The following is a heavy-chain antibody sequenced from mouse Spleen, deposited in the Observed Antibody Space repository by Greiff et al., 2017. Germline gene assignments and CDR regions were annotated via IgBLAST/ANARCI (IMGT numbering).Heavy chain of an antibody. CDR1: GYTFTDYE. J-gene: IGHJ3*01. D-gene: IGHD3-1*01. CDR3: TRSGTGKNAWFAY. V-gene: IGHV1-15*01. Sequence: VQLQQSGAELVRPGASVTLSCKASGYTFTDYEMHWVKQTPVHGLEWIGAIDPETGGTAYNQKFKGKAILTADKSSSTAYMELRSLTSEDSAVYYCTRSGTGKNAWFAYWGQGTLVTVSA. CDR2: IDPETGGT.